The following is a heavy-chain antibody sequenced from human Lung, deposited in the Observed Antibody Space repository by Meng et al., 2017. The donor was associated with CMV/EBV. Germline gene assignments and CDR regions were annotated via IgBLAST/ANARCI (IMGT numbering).Heavy chain of an antibody. J-gene: IGHJ4*02. CDR3: ARDPYATGWAG. CDR1: DGSISSSTG. V-gene: IGHV4-4*02. D-gene: IGHD6-19*01. CDR2: IYHSGGT. Sequence: QEAGPGLVKPSGALSLPCSVSDGSISSSTGLSWVRQPPGKGLEWIGEIYHSGGTNYNPSLGGRVTISLDKSKNQFSLTLRSVTAADTAVYYCARDPYATGWAGWGQGTLVTVSS.